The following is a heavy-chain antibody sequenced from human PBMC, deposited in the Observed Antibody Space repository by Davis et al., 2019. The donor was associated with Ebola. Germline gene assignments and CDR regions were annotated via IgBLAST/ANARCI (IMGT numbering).Heavy chain of an antibody. Sequence: GESLKISCKGSGYRFTSYWIGWVRQLPGKGLEWMGIIYPGDSDTRYSPSFQGQVTISADKSISTAYLQWSSLKASDTAMYYCARHCISTSCSPLYYYGMDVWGQGTTVTVSS. J-gene: IGHJ6*02. CDR3: ARHCISTSCSPLYYYGMDV. D-gene: IGHD2-2*01. CDR1: GYRFTSYW. V-gene: IGHV5-51*01. CDR2: IYPGDSDT.